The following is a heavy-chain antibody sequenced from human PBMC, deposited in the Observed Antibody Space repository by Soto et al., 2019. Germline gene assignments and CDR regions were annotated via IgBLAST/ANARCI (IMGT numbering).Heavy chain of an antibody. D-gene: IGHD4-4*01. CDR2: ISTSGGST. CDR3: EINTRYSPFDS. CDR1: GFTFSSYA. V-gene: IGHV3-23*01. J-gene: IGHJ4*02. Sequence: GGSLRLSCAASGFTFSSYAMNWVRQAPGKGLEWVSGISTSGGSTYYADSVKGRFTISRDNSKNTLYLQVNSLRAEDTAVYYCEINTRYSPFDSWGQGTLVTVSS.